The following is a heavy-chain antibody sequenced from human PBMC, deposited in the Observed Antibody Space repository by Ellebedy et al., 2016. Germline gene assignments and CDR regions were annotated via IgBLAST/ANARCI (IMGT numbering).Heavy chain of an antibody. CDR3: ARWRGSQSELDY. CDR1: GFTFSNYN. J-gene: IGHJ4*02. D-gene: IGHD1-26*01. CDR2: IGTSSTST. Sequence: GESLKISXAASGFTFSNYNMNWVRQAPGKGLEWVSSIGTSSTSTSYADSVEGRFTISRDSARNSLFLQMNSLRAEDTAVYYCARWRGSQSELDYWGQGTLVTVSS. V-gene: IGHV3-21*01.